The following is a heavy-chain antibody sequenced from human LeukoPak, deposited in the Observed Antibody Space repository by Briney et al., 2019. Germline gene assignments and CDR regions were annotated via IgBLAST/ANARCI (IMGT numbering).Heavy chain of an antibody. CDR2: MNPNSGNT. D-gene: IGHD6-13*01. CDR3: ARLVDSSSWFTAPFDP. Sequence: GASVKVSCKASGYTFTSYDVNWVRQATGQGLEWMGWMNPNSGNTGYAQKFQGRVTMTRDTSISTAYMELSRLRSDDTAVYYCARLVDSSSWFTAPFDPWGQGTLVTVSS. J-gene: IGHJ5*02. CDR1: GYTFTSYD. V-gene: IGHV1-8*02.